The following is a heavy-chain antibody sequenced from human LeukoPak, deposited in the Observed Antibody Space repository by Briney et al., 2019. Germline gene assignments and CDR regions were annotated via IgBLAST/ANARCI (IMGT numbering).Heavy chain of an antibody. V-gene: IGHV3-23*01. J-gene: IGHJ4*02. D-gene: IGHD4-23*01. Sequence: GGSLRLSCVASGFTFRSYAMSWVRQAPGKGLEWVSAISGGGGSTYYADSVKGRFTISRDNSKNTLFLQMNSLRAEDTALYYCAITTGGGNVGLFYWGQGTLVTVSS. CDR1: GFTFRSYA. CDR2: ISGGGGST. CDR3: AITTGGGNVGLFY.